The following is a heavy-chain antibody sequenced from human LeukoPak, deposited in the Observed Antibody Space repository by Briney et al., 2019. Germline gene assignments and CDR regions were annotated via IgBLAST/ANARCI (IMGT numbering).Heavy chain of an antibody. Sequence: SETLSLTCTVSGGSISSYYWSWIRQPPGKGLEWIGYIYYSGSTNYNPSLKSRVTISVDTSKNQFSLKLSSVTAADTAVYYCARLVSRLRVIDYWGQGTLVTVSP. J-gene: IGHJ4*02. D-gene: IGHD3-16*01. CDR2: IYYSGST. CDR3: ARLVSRLRVIDY. CDR1: GGSISSYY. V-gene: IGHV4-59*08.